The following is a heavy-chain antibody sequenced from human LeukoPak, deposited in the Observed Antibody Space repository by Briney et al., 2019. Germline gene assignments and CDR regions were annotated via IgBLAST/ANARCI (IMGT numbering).Heavy chain of an antibody. Sequence: GASVKVSCKASGYTFTGYYMHWVRQAPGQGLEWMGWINPNSGGTNYAQNFQGRVTMTRDTSISTAYMELSRLRSDDTAVYYCARASYYDFWSGYYPFDYWGQGTLVTVSS. J-gene: IGHJ4*02. CDR3: ARASYYDFWSGYYPFDY. CDR1: GYTFTGYY. V-gene: IGHV1-2*02. CDR2: INPNSGGT. D-gene: IGHD3-3*01.